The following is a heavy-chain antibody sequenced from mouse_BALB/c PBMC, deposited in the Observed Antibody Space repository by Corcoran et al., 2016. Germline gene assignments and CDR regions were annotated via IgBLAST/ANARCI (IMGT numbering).Heavy chain of an antibody. V-gene: IGHV9-3-1*01. CDR1: GYTFTNYG. J-gene: IGHJ1*01. D-gene: IGHD1-1*01. Sequence: QIKLVQSGPALKKPGETVKISCKASGYTFTNYGMNWVKQAPGKGLKWMGWINTYTGEPTYADDFKGRFAFSLETSASTAYLQINNLKNEDTATYFCASYYGSSWYFDVWGAGTTVTVSS. CDR3: ASYYGSSWYFDV. CDR2: INTYTGEP.